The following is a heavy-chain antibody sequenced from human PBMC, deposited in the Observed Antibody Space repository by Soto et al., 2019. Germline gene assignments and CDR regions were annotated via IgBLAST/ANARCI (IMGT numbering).Heavy chain of an antibody. Sequence: GGSLRLSCAASGFTFSSYSMNWVRQAPGKGLEWVSYISSSSSTIYYADSVKGRFTISRDNAKNSLYLQMNSLRAEDTAVYYCASLNYYGSGSYLLGHGFDYWGQGTLVTVSS. CDR2: ISSSSSTI. CDR3: ASLNYYGSGSYLLGHGFDY. J-gene: IGHJ4*02. CDR1: GFTFSSYS. D-gene: IGHD3-10*01. V-gene: IGHV3-48*01.